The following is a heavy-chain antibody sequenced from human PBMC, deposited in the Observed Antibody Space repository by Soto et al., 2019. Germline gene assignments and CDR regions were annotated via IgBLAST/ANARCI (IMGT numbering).Heavy chain of an antibody. CDR2: IRDSDSGGST. Sequence: VGSLRLSCAASGFTFSNSAMTWVRQAPAKGLEWVSTIRDSDSGGSTFYADSVKGRFTISRDDSKNTLYLQMSSLRAEDTAMYYCAKVRVGIDVDFDYWGQGALVTVS. J-gene: IGHJ4*02. D-gene: IGHD2-21*01. CDR3: AKVRVGIDVDFDY. CDR1: GFTFSNSA. V-gene: IGHV3-23*01.